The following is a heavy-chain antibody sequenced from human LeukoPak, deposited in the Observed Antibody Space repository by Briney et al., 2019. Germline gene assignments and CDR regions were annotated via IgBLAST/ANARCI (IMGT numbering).Heavy chain of an antibody. D-gene: IGHD3-22*01. CDR2: INHSGNT. CDR3: ARGVGSGYTDY. J-gene: IGHJ4*02. CDR1: GGSFSCYY. V-gene: IGHV4-34*01. Sequence: SETLSLTCAVYGGSFSCYYWSWIRQPPGKGLEWIGEINHSGNTNYNPSLKSRVTISLDTSKNQFSLKLISVTAADTAVYYCARGVGSGYTDYWGQGALVTVSS.